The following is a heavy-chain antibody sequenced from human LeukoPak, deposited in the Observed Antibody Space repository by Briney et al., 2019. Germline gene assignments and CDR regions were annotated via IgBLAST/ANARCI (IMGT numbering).Heavy chain of an antibody. J-gene: IGHJ4*02. Sequence: GESLKISCKGSGYSFTTYWIAWVRQMLGKGLEWMGVIYPGDSDTRYSPSFQGQVTISADKSISAAYLEWSSLKASDTAMYYCARRGSSWTFDYWGQGTLVTVSS. CDR1: GYSFTTYW. CDR2: IYPGDSDT. D-gene: IGHD6-13*01. V-gene: IGHV5-51*01. CDR3: ARRGSSWTFDY.